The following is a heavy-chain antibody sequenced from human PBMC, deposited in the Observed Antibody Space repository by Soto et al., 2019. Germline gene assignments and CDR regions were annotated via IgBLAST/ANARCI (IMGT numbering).Heavy chain of an antibody. CDR3: ARGRWELRVGWTY. CDR1: GGSISSGGYY. Sequence: QVQLQESGPGLVKPSQTLSLTCTVSGGSISSGGYYWSWIRQHPGKGLEWIGYIYYSGSTYYNPPTRIRVTISVDTSKHQFSLKLSSVTAADTAVYYCARGRWELRVGWTYWGQGTLVTVSS. CDR2: IYYSGST. V-gene: IGHV4-31*03. D-gene: IGHD1-26*01. J-gene: IGHJ4*02.